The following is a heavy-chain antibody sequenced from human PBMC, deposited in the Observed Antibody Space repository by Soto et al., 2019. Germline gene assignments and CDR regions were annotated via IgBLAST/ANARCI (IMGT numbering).Heavy chain of an antibody. D-gene: IGHD3-10*01. CDR1: GFTFSSYA. Sequence: PGGSLRLSCAASGFTFSSYAMHWVRQAPGKGLEWVAVISYDGSNKYYADSVKGRFTISRDNSKNTLYLQMNSLRAEDTAVYYCAKDRESYYGSGSYSPFDYWGQGTPVTVSS. J-gene: IGHJ4*02. CDR3: AKDRESYYGSGSYSPFDY. V-gene: IGHV3-30-3*01. CDR2: ISYDGSNK.